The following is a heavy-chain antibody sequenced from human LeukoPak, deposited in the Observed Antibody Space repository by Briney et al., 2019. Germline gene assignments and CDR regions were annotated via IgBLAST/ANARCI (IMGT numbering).Heavy chain of an antibody. V-gene: IGHV3-9*01. J-gene: IGHJ4*02. D-gene: IGHD3-22*01. CDR2: ISWNSGNI. Sequence: PGGSLRLSCAASGFTFDDYAMHWVRQAPGKGLEWVSGISWNSGNIDYADSVKGRFTISRDNAKNSLYLQMNSLRAEDTALYYCMRGAHYYDISRYSGAFDYWGQGTLVTVSS. CDR3: MRGAHYYDISRYSGAFDY. CDR1: GFTFDDYA.